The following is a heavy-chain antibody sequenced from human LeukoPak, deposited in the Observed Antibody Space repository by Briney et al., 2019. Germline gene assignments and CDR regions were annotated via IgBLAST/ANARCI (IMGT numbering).Heavy chain of an antibody. Sequence: ASVKVSCKASGGTFSSYAISWVRQAPGKGLEWMGGFDPEDGETIYAQKFQGRVTMTEDTSTDTAYMELSSLRSEDTAVYYCATESVLRYFDWLLHGWGQGTLVTVSS. V-gene: IGHV1-24*01. CDR2: FDPEDGET. J-gene: IGHJ4*02. CDR3: ATESVLRYFDWLLHG. D-gene: IGHD3-9*01. CDR1: GGTFSSYA.